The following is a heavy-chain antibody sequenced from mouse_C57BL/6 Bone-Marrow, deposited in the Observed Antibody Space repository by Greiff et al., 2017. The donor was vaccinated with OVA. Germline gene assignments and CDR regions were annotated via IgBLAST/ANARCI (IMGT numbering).Heavy chain of an antibody. Sequence: VQLQESGPGLVAPSQSLSITCTVSGYSLTSYGVDWVRQSPGKGLEWLGVIWGVGSTNYNSALKSRLSISKDNSKSQVVLKMNRLQTDDTAMYYCASVTTPVGGFAYWGQGTLVTVSA. CDR1: GYSLTSYG. V-gene: IGHV2-6*01. CDR3: ASVTTPVGGFAY. CDR2: IWGVGST. J-gene: IGHJ3*01. D-gene: IGHD1-1*01.